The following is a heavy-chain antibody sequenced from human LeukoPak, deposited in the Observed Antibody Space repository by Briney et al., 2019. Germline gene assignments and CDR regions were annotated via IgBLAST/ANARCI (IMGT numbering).Heavy chain of an antibody. J-gene: IGHJ6*03. CDR3: ARVGPWVNPDYYYYYMDV. V-gene: IGHV3-21*01. CDR2: ISSSSSYI. D-gene: IGHD1-14*01. CDR1: GGSISSNS. Sequence: ETLSLTCTVSGGSISSNSYYWGWIRQPPGKGLEWVSSISSSSSYIYYADSVKGRFTISRDNAKNSLYLQMNSLRAEDTAVYYCARVGPWVNPDYYYYYMDVWGKGTTVTVSS.